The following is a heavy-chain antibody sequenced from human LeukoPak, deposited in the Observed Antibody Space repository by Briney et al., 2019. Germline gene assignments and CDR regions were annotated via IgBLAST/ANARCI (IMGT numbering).Heavy chain of an antibody. CDR2: IKQDGSEK. D-gene: IGHD4-23*01. CDR1: GFTFSTYW. J-gene: IGHJ4*02. V-gene: IGHV3-7*01. CDR3: ARDRDAAVAYFDY. Sequence: GGSLRLSCAASGFTFSTYWMSWVRQAPGKGLEWVANIKQDGSEKFYVDSVKGRFTISRDNAKSSLYLQMNSLRAEDTAVYYCARDRDAAVAYFDYWGQGMSVTVSS.